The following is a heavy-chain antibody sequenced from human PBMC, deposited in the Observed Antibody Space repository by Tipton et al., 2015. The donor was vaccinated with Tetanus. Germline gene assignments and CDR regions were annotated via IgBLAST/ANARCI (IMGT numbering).Heavy chain of an antibody. Sequence: LRLSCTVSGGSVSSYYWTWFRQPPGKRLEWIGFVSSSGNSNYSPSLTGRVSMSLDTSKQQFSLSLTSATAADTAVYYCARGWSECSSWSCSPFDSWGQGTPVTVSS. CDR1: GGSVSSYY. CDR3: ARGWSECSSWSCSPFDS. V-gene: IGHV4-4*07. D-gene: IGHD2-2*01. CDR2: VSSSGNS. J-gene: IGHJ4*02.